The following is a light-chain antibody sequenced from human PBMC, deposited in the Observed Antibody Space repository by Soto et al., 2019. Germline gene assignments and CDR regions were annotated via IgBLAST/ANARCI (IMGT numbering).Light chain of an antibody. Sequence: QSVLTQPASVSGSPGQSITISCTGTSRDVGGYDYVSWYQQLPGKAPKLLIYDVNNRPSGVSHRFSGSKSGNTAPLTISGLQAEDEADYYCSSYTGSSTFVFGTGTKVTVL. V-gene: IGLV2-14*01. CDR3: SSYTGSSTFV. J-gene: IGLJ1*01. CDR1: SRDVGGYDY. CDR2: DVN.